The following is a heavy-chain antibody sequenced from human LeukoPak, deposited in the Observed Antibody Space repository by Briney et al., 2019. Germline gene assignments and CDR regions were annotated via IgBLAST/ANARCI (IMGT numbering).Heavy chain of an antibody. CDR1: GFTFSSYA. CDR3: AKEETTMVRGVYLDY. V-gene: IGHV3-23*01. D-gene: IGHD3-10*01. J-gene: IGHJ4*02. CDR2: ISDSGTTE. Sequence: PGGSLRLSCAASGFTFSSYAMSWVRQAPGKGLEWVSYISDSGTTEYYADSVKGQFTISRDNSKNTLYLQMNSLRAEDTAVYYCAKEETTMVRGVYLDYWGQGTLVTVSS.